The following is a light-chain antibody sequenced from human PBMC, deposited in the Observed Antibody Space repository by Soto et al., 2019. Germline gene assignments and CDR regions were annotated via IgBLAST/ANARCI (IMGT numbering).Light chain of an antibody. CDR3: QQYGSSPPYT. V-gene: IGKV3-20*01. J-gene: IGKJ2*01. CDR1: HSVSSSY. CDR2: GAS. Sequence: EIVLTQSPGTLSLSPGERATLSCRASHSVSSSYLAWYQQKPGQAPRLLIYGASSRATGIPDRFSGSGSGTDFTLTISRLEPEDFEVYYCQQYGSSPPYTFGQGTNLEIK.